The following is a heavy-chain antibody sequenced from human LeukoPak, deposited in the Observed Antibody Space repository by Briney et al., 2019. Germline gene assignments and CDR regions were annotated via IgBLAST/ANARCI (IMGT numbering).Heavy chain of an antibody. CDR1: GDTFTSYG. D-gene: IGHD3-9*01. V-gene: IGHV1-18*01. CDR3: ARFVWYFDWLPAWEHYYYYMDV. CDR2: IIAYNGNT. J-gene: IGHJ6*03. Sequence: GASVKVSCKASGDTFTSYGISWWGQAPGQELEWRGWIIAYNGNTNYAQKLQRRLATTTDTSTGTAYMELRSLRSDDTAVYYCARFVWYFDWLPAWEHYYYYMDVWGKGTTVTISS.